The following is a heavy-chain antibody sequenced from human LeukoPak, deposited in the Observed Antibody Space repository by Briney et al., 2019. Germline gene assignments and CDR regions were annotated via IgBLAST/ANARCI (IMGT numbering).Heavy chain of an antibody. CDR3: ASDSGWNDAFDF. V-gene: IGHV4-59*01. CDR2: IHYSGRT. J-gene: IGHJ3*01. Sequence: SETLSLTCTVSGGSISSFHWSWIRQPPGKGLEWIAYIHYSGRTNYNPSLKSRVTISVDTSKNQFSLKLSSVTAADTAVYFCASDSGWNDAFDFWGQGTMVTASS. CDR1: GGSISSFH. D-gene: IGHD6-19*01.